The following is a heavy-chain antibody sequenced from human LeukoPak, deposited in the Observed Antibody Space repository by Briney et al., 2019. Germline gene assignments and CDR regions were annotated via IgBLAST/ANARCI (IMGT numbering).Heavy chain of an antibody. V-gene: IGHV3-74*01. CDR3: AAGDSYYYDSSGYYGDSEYFQH. D-gene: IGHD3-22*01. CDR1: GVIFSNYW. CDR2: INRDGSST. Sequence: GGSLRLSCAASGVIFSNYWMHWVRQAPGKGLVWVSRINRDGSSTSYADSVKGRFTISRDNAKNTLYLQMNSLRAEDTAVYYCAAGDSYYYDSSGYYGDSEYFQHWGQGTLVTVSS. J-gene: IGHJ1*01.